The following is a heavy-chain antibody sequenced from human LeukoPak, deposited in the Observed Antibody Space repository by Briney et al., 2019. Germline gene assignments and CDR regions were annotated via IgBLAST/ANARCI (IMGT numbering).Heavy chain of an antibody. CDR1: GYTFISYY. V-gene: IGHV1-46*01. J-gene: IGHJ4*02. CDR3: ARDDTSGQTAFDY. D-gene: IGHD3-10*01. CDR2: INPGGGYT. Sequence: AAVKLPCKASGYTFISYYIHWVRQPPGQGLEWMGIINPGGGYTTYAQKFQGRVTMTRDTSTSTVYMELSSLRSEDTAVYYCARDDTSGQTAFDYWGKGTMVSVSS.